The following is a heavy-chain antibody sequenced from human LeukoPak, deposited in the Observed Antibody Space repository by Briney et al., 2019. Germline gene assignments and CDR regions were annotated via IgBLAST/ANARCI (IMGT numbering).Heavy chain of an antibody. J-gene: IGHJ4*02. D-gene: IGHD4-23*01. V-gene: IGHV3-48*02. Sequence: GGSLRLSCAASGFTFTDAWTTWVRQAPGKGLEWVSYISRSSSTIYYADSVTGRFTISRDNAKNSLYLQMNSLRDEDTAVYYCARSGGNSVAGDYWGQGTLVTVSS. CDR3: ARSGGNSVAGDY. CDR2: ISRSSSTI. CDR1: GFTFTDAW.